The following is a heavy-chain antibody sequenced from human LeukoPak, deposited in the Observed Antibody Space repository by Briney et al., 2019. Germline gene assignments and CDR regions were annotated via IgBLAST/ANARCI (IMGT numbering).Heavy chain of an antibody. CDR3: ARATDSSSWYGSDY. V-gene: IGHV1-8*01. D-gene: IGHD6-13*01. Sequence: ASVKVSCKASGYTFTSYDINWVRQATGQGLEWMGWMNPNSGNTGYAQKFQGRVTKTRNTSISTAYMELSSLRSEDTAVYYCARATDSSSWYGSDYWGQGTLVTVSS. CDR2: MNPNSGNT. J-gene: IGHJ4*02. CDR1: GYTFTSYD.